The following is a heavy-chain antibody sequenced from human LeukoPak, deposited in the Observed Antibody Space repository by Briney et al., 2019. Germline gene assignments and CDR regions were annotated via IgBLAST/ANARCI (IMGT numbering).Heavy chain of an antibody. CDR3: ARDSRSRYSSGWYDY. Sequence: SGGSLRLSCAASGFTVSSNYMSWVRQAPGKGLEWVSVIYSGGSTYYADSVKGRFTISRDNSKNTLYLQMNSLRAEDTAVYYCARDSRSRYSSGWYDYWGQGTLVTVSS. D-gene: IGHD6-19*01. CDR2: IYSGGST. J-gene: IGHJ4*02. V-gene: IGHV3-66*01. CDR1: GFTVSSNY.